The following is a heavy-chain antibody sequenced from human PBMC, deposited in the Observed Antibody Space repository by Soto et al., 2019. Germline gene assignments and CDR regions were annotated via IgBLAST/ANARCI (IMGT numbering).Heavy chain of an antibody. V-gene: IGHV4-30-2*01. CDR1: GDSIRVTSYS. CDR3: AKDRGTRRGAFDV. CDR2: ITHQGFT. J-gene: IGHJ3*01. D-gene: IGHD1-1*01. Sequence: PSETLSLTCSVSGDSIRVTSYSWSWIRQPPGKGLEWVAYITHQGFTYFNPSLKSRLSISVDTSKNEAFLTLTSATAADTAVYFCAKDRGTRRGAFDVWGRGAMVTVSS.